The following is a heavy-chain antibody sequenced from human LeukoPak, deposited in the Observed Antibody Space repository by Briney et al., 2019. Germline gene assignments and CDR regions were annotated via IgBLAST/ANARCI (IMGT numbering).Heavy chain of an antibody. Sequence: SVKVSCKASGGTFSSYAISWVRQAPGQRLEWMGGIIPIFGTANYAQKFQGRVTITTDESTSTAYMELSSLRSEDTAVYYCARGPRYCSSTSCPTPFDPWGQGTLVTVSS. D-gene: IGHD2-2*01. CDR3: ARGPRYCSSTSCPTPFDP. CDR1: GGTFSSYA. J-gene: IGHJ5*02. CDR2: IIPIFGTA. V-gene: IGHV1-69*05.